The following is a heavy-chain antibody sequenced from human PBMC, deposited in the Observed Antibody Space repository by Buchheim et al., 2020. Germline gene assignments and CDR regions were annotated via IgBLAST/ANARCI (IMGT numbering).Heavy chain of an antibody. CDR2: IKQDGSEK. Sequence: EVQLVESGGGLVQPGGSLRLSCAASGFIFSNYWMSWVRQAPGKGLEWVANIKQDGSEKYYVDSVKGRFTISRDNTKNSVYLLMNSLRSEDTAVYYCARDRPTAPRGSCSGGSCYDYWGQGT. V-gene: IGHV3-7*01. CDR3: ARDRPTAPRGSCSGGSCYDY. CDR1: GFIFSNYW. D-gene: IGHD2-15*01. J-gene: IGHJ4*02.